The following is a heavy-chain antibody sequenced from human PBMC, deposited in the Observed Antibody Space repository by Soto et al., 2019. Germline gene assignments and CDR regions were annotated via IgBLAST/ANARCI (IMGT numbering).Heavy chain of an antibody. CDR3: AKDCGSSGWFNWFNP. CDR1: GFTVATTG. D-gene: IGHD6-19*01. CDR2: ISHSGTSK. J-gene: IGHJ5*02. Sequence: QVQLVESGGGVVQPGASLQVACAASGFTVATTGMHWVRQAPGTGLEWVAVISHSGTSKVYIDSVQGRFTISIDIDRNNLYLQMSSLQSEDTALYYGAKDCGSSGWFNWFNPCGQGVLVTVSS. V-gene: IGHV3-30*18.